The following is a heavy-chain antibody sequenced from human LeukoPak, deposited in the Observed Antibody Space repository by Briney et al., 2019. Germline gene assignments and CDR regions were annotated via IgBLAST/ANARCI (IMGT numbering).Heavy chain of an antibody. V-gene: IGHV1-46*01. D-gene: IGHD5-18*01. Sequence: ASVKVSCKASGYTFTSYYIHWVRQAPGQGLEWMGISNPSGGSSNYAQKFQGRVTMTRDTSTSTVYMELSSLRSEDTAVYYCARLAGTDMIGYFQDWGQGTLVTVSS. CDR1: GYTFTSYY. CDR3: ARLAGTDMIGYFQD. J-gene: IGHJ1*01. CDR2: SNPSGGSS.